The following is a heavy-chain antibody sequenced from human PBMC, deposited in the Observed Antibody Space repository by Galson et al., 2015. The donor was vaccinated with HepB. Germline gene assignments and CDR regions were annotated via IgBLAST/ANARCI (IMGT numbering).Heavy chain of an antibody. CDR3: ARGYVVVVVAATLGY. V-gene: IGHV3-30-3*01. CDR2: ISYDGSNK. CDR1: GFTFSSYA. J-gene: IGHJ4*02. D-gene: IGHD2-15*01. Sequence: SLRLSCAASGFTFSSYAMHWVRQAPGKGLEWVAVISYDGSNKYYADSVKGRFTISRDNSKNTLYLQMNSLRAEDTAVYYCARGYVVVVVAATLGYWGQGTLVTVSS.